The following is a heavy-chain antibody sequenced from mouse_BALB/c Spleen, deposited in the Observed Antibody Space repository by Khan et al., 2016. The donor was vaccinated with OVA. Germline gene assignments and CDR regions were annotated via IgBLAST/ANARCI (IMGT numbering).Heavy chain of an antibody. D-gene: IGHD2-14*01. CDR3: ARGYDFFAY. V-gene: IGHV1-26*01. CDR1: GYSFTLYY. J-gene: IGHJ3*01. CDR2: VNPNTGGS. Sequence: VQLKQSVPDLVKPGASVKISCKASGYSFTLYYMTWVKQSHGKSLEWIGRVNPNTGGSDYNQEFKGKAILTVDKSSNTAYMELHSLTSEDSAVYYCARGYDFFAYWGQGTLVTVSA.